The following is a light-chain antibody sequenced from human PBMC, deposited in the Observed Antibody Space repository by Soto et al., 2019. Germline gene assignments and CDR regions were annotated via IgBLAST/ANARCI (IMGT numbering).Light chain of an antibody. V-gene: IGKV3-20*01. CDR1: QSVGSSY. Sequence: EIVLTQSPGTLSLSPGERATLSCRASQSVGSSYLAWYQQKPGQAPRLLIYGASSGAAGIPDRFSGSGSGTDFTLTISRLEPEDFATYYCQQANSFPITFGQGTRLEIK. CDR3: QQANSFPIT. CDR2: GAS. J-gene: IGKJ5*01.